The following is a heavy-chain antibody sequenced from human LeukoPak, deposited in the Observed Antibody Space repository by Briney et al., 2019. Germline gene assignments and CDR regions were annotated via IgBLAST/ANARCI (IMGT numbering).Heavy chain of an antibody. D-gene: IGHD5-18*01. V-gene: IGHV4-59*01. CDR1: GGSISSYY. J-gene: IGHJ4*02. Sequence: SETLSLTCTVSGGSISSYYWSWLRQPPGKGLEWLGYIYYSGSTNYNPSLKSRVTISVDTSKNQFSLKLSSVTAADTAVYYCARGNTAMVAYYFDYWGQGTLVTVSS. CDR3: ARGNTAMVAYYFDY. CDR2: IYYSGST.